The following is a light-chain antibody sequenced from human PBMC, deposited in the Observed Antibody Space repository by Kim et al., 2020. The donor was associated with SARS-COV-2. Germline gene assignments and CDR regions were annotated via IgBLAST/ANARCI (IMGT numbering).Light chain of an antibody. CDR1: QSVSNN. V-gene: IGKV3-15*01. CDR2: GAS. J-gene: IGKJ1*01. Sequence: EIVMTQSPATLSVSPGERVILSCRASQSVSNNLAWYQQRPGQAPRLLIYGASTRATDIPVRFTGSGSGTEFTLTISSLQSEDFAVYYCQQYNNWPPWTFGQGTKVDIK. CDR3: QQYNNWPPWT.